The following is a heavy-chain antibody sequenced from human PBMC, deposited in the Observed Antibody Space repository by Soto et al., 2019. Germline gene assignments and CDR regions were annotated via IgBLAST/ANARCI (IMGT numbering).Heavy chain of an antibody. CDR1: GFSLSKARMG. CDR3: ARALREGLPIYYFDS. CDR2: IFWNDER. D-gene: IGHD1-26*01. Sequence: QVTLKESGPVLVKPTETLTLTCTVSGFSLSKARMGVSWIRQPPGKALEWLAHIFWNDERSYNTSLKSRLTILRDNSKSQVVLTMTNVDPVDTGTYFCARALREGLPIYYFDSWGQGTLVTVSS. V-gene: IGHV2-26*01. J-gene: IGHJ4*02.